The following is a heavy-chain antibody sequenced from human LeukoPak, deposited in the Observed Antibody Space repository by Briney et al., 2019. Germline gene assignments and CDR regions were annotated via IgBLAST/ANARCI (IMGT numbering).Heavy chain of an antibody. CDR2: IYYSGST. V-gene: IGHV4-30-4*07. Sequence: SQTLSLTCAVSGGSISSGGYSWSWIRQPPGKGLEWIGYIYYSGSTYYNPSLKSRVTISVDTSKKQFSLKLSSVTAADTAVYYCARHVGFITMVRGVINNNWFDPWGQGTLVTVSS. J-gene: IGHJ5*02. D-gene: IGHD3-10*01. CDR1: GGSISSGGYS. CDR3: ARHVGFITMVRGVINNNWFDP.